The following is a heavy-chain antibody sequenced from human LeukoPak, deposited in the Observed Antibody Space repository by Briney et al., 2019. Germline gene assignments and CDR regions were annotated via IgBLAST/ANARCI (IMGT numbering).Heavy chain of an antibody. D-gene: IGHD3-22*01. CDR3: ARSAHLHYYYDSSGYSLFNY. CDR1: GGSISSYY. Sequence: SETLSLTCTVSGGSISSYYWSWIRQPPGKGLEWIGYIYYSGSTNYNPSLKSRVTISVDTSKNQFSLKLSSVTAADTAVYYCARSAHLHYYYDSSGYSLFNYWGQGTLVTVSS. CDR2: IYYSGST. J-gene: IGHJ4*02. V-gene: IGHV4-59*01.